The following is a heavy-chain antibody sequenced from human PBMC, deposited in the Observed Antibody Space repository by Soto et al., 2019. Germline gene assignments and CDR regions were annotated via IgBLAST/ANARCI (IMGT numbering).Heavy chain of an antibody. Sequence: GGSLRLSCAASGFTFDDYTMHWVRQAPGKGLEWVSLISWDGGSTYYADSVKGRFTISRDNSKNSLYLQMNSLRTEDTALYYCAKDIYSSSPDYYYGMDVWGQGTTVTVSS. CDR2: ISWDGGST. V-gene: IGHV3-43*01. D-gene: IGHD6-6*01. J-gene: IGHJ6*02. CDR3: AKDIYSSSPDYYYGMDV. CDR1: GFTFDDYT.